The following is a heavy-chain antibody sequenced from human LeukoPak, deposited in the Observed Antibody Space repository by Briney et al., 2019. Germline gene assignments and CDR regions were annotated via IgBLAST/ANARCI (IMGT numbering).Heavy chain of an antibody. Sequence: PGGSLRLSCAASGFTFSSYAMHWVRQAPGKGLEGGAVISYDGSNKYYADSVKGRFTISRDNSKNTLYLQMNSLRAEDTAVYYCARAYSIAAAVGRFDPWGQGTLVTVSS. CDR1: GFTFSSYA. D-gene: IGHD6-13*01. CDR3: ARAYSIAAAVGRFDP. CDR2: ISYDGSNK. J-gene: IGHJ5*02. V-gene: IGHV3-30*04.